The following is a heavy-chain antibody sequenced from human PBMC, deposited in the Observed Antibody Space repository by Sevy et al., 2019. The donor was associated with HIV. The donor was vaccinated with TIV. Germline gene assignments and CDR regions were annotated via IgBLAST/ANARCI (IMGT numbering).Heavy chain of an antibody. J-gene: IGHJ4*02. V-gene: IGHV3-7*01. CDR2: IKQDGSEK. D-gene: IGHD1-26*01. CDR1: EFTFSAYW. CDR3: AGGGALDY. Sequence: GGSLRLSCAASEFTFSAYWMTWIRQAPGKGLEWVANIKQDGSEKYYGDSVKGRFTISRGNAKNSLYLQMNSLRVEDTAVYYCAGGGALDYWGQGTLVTVSS.